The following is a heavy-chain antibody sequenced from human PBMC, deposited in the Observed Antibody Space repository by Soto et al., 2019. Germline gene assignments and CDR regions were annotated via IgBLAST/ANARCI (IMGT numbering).Heavy chain of an antibody. V-gene: IGHV3-33*01. J-gene: IGHJ2*01. CDR1: GFTFRNYG. CDR3: TRDVSSRYFDL. Sequence: QVQLVESGGGVVQPGRSLRLSCAASGFTFRNYGMHWVRQAPGKGLEWVAVIWYDGSNTYYADSVKGRFTISRDNSKNKLHLQMNSLRAEDTAVYYCTRDVSSRYFDLWGRGSLVTVSS. CDR2: IWYDGSNT.